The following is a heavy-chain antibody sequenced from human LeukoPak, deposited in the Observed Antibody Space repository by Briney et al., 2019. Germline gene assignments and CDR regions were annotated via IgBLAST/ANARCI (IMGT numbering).Heavy chain of an antibody. Sequence: GGSLRLSCAASGSTVSSNYMSWVRQAPGKGLEWVSVIYSGGSTYYADSVKGRFTVSRDNSKNALYLQMNSLRAEDTAVYYCASSGVFPHNPLDYWGQGTLVTVSS. CDR1: GSTVSSNY. CDR2: IYSGGST. D-gene: IGHD6-19*01. J-gene: IGHJ4*02. V-gene: IGHV3-53*01. CDR3: ASSGVFPHNPLDY.